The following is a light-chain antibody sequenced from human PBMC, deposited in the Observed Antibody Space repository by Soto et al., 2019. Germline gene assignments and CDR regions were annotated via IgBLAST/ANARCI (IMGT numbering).Light chain of an antibody. Sequence: EIVMTQSPATLSVSPEERATLSCRASQSVSSNLAWYQQKPGQAPRLLIYGASNRATGIPDRFSGSESGTDFTLTISSLEPEDFAVYYCQQRSNWPITFGQGTRLEIK. CDR2: GAS. V-gene: IGKV3-11*01. J-gene: IGKJ5*01. CDR3: QQRSNWPIT. CDR1: QSVSSN.